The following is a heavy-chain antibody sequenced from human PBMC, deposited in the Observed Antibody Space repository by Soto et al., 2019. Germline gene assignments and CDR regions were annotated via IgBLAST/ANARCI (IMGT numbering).Heavy chain of an antibody. D-gene: IGHD2-15*01. CDR1: GYTFTGYG. CDR2: ISVFNGNT. J-gene: IGHJ3*01. CDR3: GRDGSGGIIDS. V-gene: IGHV1-18*01. Sequence: QVQLVQSGAEVKKPGASVKVSCKTSGYTFTGYGINWVRHAPGHGLEWMGWISVFNGNTKYGQNIQDRVIMTTDTSTSTAYMELRSLRSDDTAVYFCGRDGSGGIIDSWGQGTMLIVSS.